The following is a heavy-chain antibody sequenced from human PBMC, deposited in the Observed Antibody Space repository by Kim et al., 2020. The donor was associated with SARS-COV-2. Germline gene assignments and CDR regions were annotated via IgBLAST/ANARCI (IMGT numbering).Heavy chain of an antibody. Sequence: SETLSLTCTVSGASITSANYCWTWIRQLPGKGLEWIGDICNTGTPFYTASLKGRVAISVDTSKDQLSLRLTSVTAADTAVYYCARYCGTPSCHIFDYWGQGTLVTVSS. CDR3: ARYCGTPSCHIFDY. D-gene: IGHD2-21*01. V-gene: IGHV4-31*03. CDR1: GASITSANYC. J-gene: IGHJ4*02. CDR2: ICNTGTP.